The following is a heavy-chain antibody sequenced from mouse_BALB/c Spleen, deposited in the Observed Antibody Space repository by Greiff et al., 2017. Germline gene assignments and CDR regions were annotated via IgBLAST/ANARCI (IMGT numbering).Heavy chain of an antibody. V-gene: IGHV1-54*01. CDR1: GYAFTNYL. J-gene: IGHJ4*01. CDR3: ARSRAYYGNYGAMDY. D-gene: IGHD2-10*01. Sequence: QVQLQQSGAELVRPGTSVKVSCKASGYAFTNYLIEWVKQRPGQGLEWIGVINPGSGGTNYNEKFKGKATLTADKSSSTAYMQLSSLTSEDSAVYYCARSRAYYGNYGAMDYWGQGTSVTVSS. CDR2: INPGSGGT.